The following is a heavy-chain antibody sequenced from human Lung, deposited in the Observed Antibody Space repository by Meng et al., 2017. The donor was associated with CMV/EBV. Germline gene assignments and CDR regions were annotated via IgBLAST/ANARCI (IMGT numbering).Heavy chain of an antibody. J-gene: IGHJ4*02. CDR1: GGSFSGYH. Sequence: SEPXSFXXAVYGGSFSGYHWSWIRQPPGKGLEWIGEINHSGSTNYNPSLKSRVTISVDTSKNQFSLKLSSVTAADTAVYYCARMVVAPLVFDYWGQGTLVTVSS. D-gene: IGHD2-15*01. CDR3: ARMVVAPLVFDY. CDR2: INHSGST. V-gene: IGHV4-34*01.